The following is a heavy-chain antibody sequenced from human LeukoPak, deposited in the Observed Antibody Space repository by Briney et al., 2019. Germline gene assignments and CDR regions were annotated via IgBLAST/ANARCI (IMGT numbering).Heavy chain of an antibody. CDR2: IHYSGST. J-gene: IGHJ4*01. V-gene: IGHV4-39*01. D-gene: IGHD2-2*01. Sequence: SETLSLTCTVSGSSIRSSSYHWGWVRQPPGKGLEWIGNIHYSGSTSYNPSLKSRVTLSVDTSKNQFSLKLSSVTAADTAVFYCARLTGRDTSDWPYLHYWGQGALVTVSS. CDR3: ARLTGRDTSDWPYLHY. CDR1: GSSIRSSSYH.